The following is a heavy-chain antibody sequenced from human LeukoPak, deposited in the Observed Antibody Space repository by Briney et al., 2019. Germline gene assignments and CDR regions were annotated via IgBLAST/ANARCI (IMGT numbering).Heavy chain of an antibody. J-gene: IGHJ4*02. Sequence: SETLSLTCTVSGVSINSYYWSWIRRPAGKGLEWIGRIYSSGSTNYNPSLKSRVSMSVDTSKNQFSLKLTSVTAADTAVYYCARGRKATVVTMWGQGILVTVSS. D-gene: IGHD4-23*01. CDR3: ARGRKATVVTM. CDR1: GVSINSYY. V-gene: IGHV4-4*07. CDR2: IYSSGST.